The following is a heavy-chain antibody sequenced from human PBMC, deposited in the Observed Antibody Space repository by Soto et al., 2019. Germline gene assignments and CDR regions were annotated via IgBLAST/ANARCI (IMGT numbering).Heavy chain of an antibody. CDR2: IYYSGST. J-gene: IGHJ4*02. V-gene: IGHV4-59*08. D-gene: IGHD5-18*01. CDR1: GGSISSYY. CDR3: ARHVKQDTAMAPDY. Sequence: SETLSLTCTVSGGSISSYYWSWIRQPPGKGLEWIGYIYYSGSTNYNPSLKSRVTISVDTSKNQFSLKLSSVTAADTAVYYCARHVKQDTAMAPDYWGQGTLVTVSS.